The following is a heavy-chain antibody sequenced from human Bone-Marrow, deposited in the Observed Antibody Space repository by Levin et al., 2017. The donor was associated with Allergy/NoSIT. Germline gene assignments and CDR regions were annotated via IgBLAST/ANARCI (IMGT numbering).Heavy chain of an antibody. CDR1: GFTFGSFS. V-gene: IGHV3-48*02. CDR2: IDSSGSTI. D-gene: IGHD3-3*01. Sequence: QAGGSLRLSCVVSGFTFGSFSMNWVRQAPGKGLDWVSFIDSSGSTIYYADSVRGRFTISRDNDKNSLYLQMDSLRDEDTAVYYCARENDLLSGYDYWGQGTLVTVSS. J-gene: IGHJ4*02. CDR3: ARENDLLSGYDY.